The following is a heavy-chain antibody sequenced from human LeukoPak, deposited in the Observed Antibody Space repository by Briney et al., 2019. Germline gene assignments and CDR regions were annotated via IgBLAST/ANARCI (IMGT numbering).Heavy chain of an antibody. CDR3: ARTPNYYYGSGNYYND. V-gene: IGHV3-53*01. CDR1: GFTVSSNY. J-gene: IGHJ4*02. CDR2: IYSAGTT. D-gene: IGHD3-10*01. Sequence: GGSMRLSCAASGFTVSSNYMSWVRQAPGKGLECISVIYSAGTTNYADSVKGRFTISRDISKNTVYLQMNSLRAEDTAVYYCARTPNYYYGSGNYYNDWGQGTLVTVSS.